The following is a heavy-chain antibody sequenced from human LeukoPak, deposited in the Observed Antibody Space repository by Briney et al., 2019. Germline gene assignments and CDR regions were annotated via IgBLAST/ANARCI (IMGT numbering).Heavy chain of an antibody. CDR2: ISWDDDK. CDR1: GFSLSTSGVG. CDR3: AHTSLKKYSSGWYNHFDY. J-gene: IGHJ4*02. Sequence: SGPTLVNPTQTLTLTCTFSGFSLSTSGVGVGWIRQPPGKALEWLGFISWDDDKRYSPSLKSRLTITKDTSKNQVVLTMTNLDPVDTATYYCAHTSLKKYSSGWYNHFDYWGQGTLVTVSS. V-gene: IGHV2-5*02. D-gene: IGHD6-19*01.